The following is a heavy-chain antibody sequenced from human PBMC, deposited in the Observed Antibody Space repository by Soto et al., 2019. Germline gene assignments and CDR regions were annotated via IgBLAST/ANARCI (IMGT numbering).Heavy chain of an antibody. J-gene: IGHJ5*01. D-gene: IGHD1-1*01. V-gene: IGHV4-4*02. CDR1: GGSVRAPDW. CDR3: ARVRQGCSANNCYFDP. CDR2: VHISGHS. Sequence: TLSLTCTLSGGSVRAPDWWNWVRQSPDKGLEWIAEVHISGHSNYNPSLRSRVSVSIDSSKNQFYLNLNSVTAADTAIYYCARVRQGCSANNCYFDPWGQGTQVTVSS.